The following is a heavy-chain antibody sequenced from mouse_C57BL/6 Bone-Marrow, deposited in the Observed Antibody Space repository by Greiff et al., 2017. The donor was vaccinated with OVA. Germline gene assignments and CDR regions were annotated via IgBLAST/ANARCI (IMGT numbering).Heavy chain of an antibody. Sequence: QVQLQQSGAELVMPGASVKLSCKASGYTFTSYWMHWVKQRPGQGLEWIGELDPSDSYTNYNQKFKGKSTLTVDKSSSTAYMQLSSLTSEDSAVYYCAREGIWSVYFDDWGQGTTLTVSS. J-gene: IGHJ2*01. CDR1: GYTFTSYW. D-gene: IGHD1-1*02. CDR2: LDPSDSYT. CDR3: AREGIWSVYFDD. V-gene: IGHV1-69*01.